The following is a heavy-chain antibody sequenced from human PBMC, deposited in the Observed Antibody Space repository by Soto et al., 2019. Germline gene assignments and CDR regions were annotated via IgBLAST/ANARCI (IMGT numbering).Heavy chain of an antibody. D-gene: IGHD6-13*01. CDR3: ARAIAAAVTRGNYYYYYGMDV. CDR2: IIPILGIA. CDR1: GGTFSSYT. J-gene: IGHJ6*02. V-gene: IGHV1-69*02. Sequence: SVKVSCKASGGTFSSYTISWVRQAPGQGLEWMGRIIPILGIANYAQKFQGRVTITADKSTSTAYMELSSLRSEDTAVYYCARAIAAAVTRGNYYYYYGMDVWG.